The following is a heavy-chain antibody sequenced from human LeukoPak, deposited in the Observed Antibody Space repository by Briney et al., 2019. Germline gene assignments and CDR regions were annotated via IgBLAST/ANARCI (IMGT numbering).Heavy chain of an antibody. CDR3: ARQYCSSTSCSPLDY. CDR1: GGSLSSYY. D-gene: IGHD2-2*01. J-gene: IGHJ4*02. CDR2: IYYRGST. V-gene: IGHV4-59*01. Sequence: SETLSLTCTVSGGSLSSYYWSWIRQPPGKGLEWIGYIYYRGSTNYNPSLKSRVTISVDTSKNQFSLKLSSVTAADTAVYYCARQYCSSTSCSPLDYWGQGTLVTVSS.